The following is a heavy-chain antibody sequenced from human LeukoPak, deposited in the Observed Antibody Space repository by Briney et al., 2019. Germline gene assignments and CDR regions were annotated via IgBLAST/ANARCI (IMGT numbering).Heavy chain of an antibody. D-gene: IGHD1-26*01. J-gene: IGHJ4*02. CDR1: GFTFSSYA. CDR2: ISYDGSNK. CDR3: ARDLGTSGSPKGDY. V-gene: IGHV3-30-3*01. Sequence: GGSLRLSCAAPGFTFSSYAMHWVRQAPGKGLEWVAVISYDGSNKYYADSVKGRFTISRDNSKNTLYLQMNSLRAEDTAVYYCARDLGTSGSPKGDYWGQGTLVTVSS.